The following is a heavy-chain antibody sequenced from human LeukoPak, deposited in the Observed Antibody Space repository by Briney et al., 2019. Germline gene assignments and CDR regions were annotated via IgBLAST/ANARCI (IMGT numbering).Heavy chain of an antibody. CDR2: IYPGDSDT. CDR1: GYSFTSYW. CDR3: ARMIFDDILTGTPMDV. Sequence: GESLKISCKGSGYSFTSYWIGWVRHMPGKGLEWMGIIYPGDSDTRYSPSFQGQVTISADKSISTAYLQWSSLKASDTAMYYCARMIFDDILTGTPMDVWGKGTTVTVSS. J-gene: IGHJ6*03. V-gene: IGHV5-51*01. D-gene: IGHD3-9*01.